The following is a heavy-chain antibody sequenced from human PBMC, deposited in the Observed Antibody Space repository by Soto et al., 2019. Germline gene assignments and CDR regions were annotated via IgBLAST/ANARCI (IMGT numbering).Heavy chain of an antibody. CDR1: GGTFSTYT. D-gene: IGHD2-15*01. CDR3: ASRSTVVVAATEAFGY. V-gene: IGHV1-69*02. Sequence: QVQLVQSGAEVKKPGSSVKVSCKASGGTFSTYTISWVRQAPGQGLEWMGRIIPILGIANYAQKFQGRVTITADKSTSTAYMELSSLRSEDTAVYYCASRSTVVVAATEAFGYWGQGTLVTVSS. J-gene: IGHJ4*02. CDR2: IIPILGIA.